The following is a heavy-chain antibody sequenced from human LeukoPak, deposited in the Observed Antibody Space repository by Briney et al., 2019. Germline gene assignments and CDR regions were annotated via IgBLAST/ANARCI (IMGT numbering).Heavy chain of an antibody. D-gene: IGHD6-13*01. V-gene: IGHV1-8*01. CDR2: MNPNSGNT. J-gene: IGHJ4*02. Sequence: GASVKVSCKASGYTFTSYDINWVRKATGQGLEWMGWMNPNSGNTGYAQKFQGRVTMTRNTSISTAYMELSSLRAEDTAVYYCARAGARQIAAVGYWGQGTLVTVSS. CDR1: GYTFTSYD. CDR3: ARAGARQIAAVGY.